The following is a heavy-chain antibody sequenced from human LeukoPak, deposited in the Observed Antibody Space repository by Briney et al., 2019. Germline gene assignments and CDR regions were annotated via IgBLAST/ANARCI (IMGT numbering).Heavy chain of an antibody. CDR2: ISYDGSNK. D-gene: IGHD5-24*01. V-gene: IGHV3-30*04. J-gene: IGHJ3*02. CDR1: GFTFSSYA. Sequence: GGSLRLSCAASGFTFSSYAMHWVRQAPGKGLEWVAVISYDGSNKYYADSVKGRFTISRDNPKNTLYLQMNSLRAEDTAVYYCARPQERWLQYDAFDIWGQGTMVTVSS. CDR3: ARPQERWLQYDAFDI.